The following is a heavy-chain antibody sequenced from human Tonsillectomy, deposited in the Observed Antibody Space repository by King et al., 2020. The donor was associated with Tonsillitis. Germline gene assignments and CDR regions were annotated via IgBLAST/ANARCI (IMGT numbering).Heavy chain of an antibody. CDR1: GGSFSSGDFS. Sequence: QLQESGSGLVKPSQTLSLTCAVSGGSFSSGDFSWHWIRQPAGKGLEWIGYIFHNGGTYYNPSLESRVTISVDRSKSQFSLRLSSVTAADTAVYFCARNRGRDYFGPSGAFDLWGQGTKVTVSS. CDR3: ARNRGRDYFGPSGAFDL. CDR2: IFHNGGT. D-gene: IGHD3-10*01. J-gene: IGHJ3*01. V-gene: IGHV4-30-2*01.